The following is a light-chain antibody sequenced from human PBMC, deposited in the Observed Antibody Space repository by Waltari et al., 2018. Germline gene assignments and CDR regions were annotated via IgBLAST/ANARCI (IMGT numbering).Light chain of an antibody. CDR2: GAS. J-gene: IGKJ2*01. Sequence: EILMTQSPATLSLSPGEGVTLSCRASQWVSSNLAWYQQKPGQAPRLLIYGASSRATGVPARFSGSGSGRDFTLTISSLQSDDFALYRCQQYSTRPYTFGQGTKLEI. CDR3: QQYSTRPYT. CDR1: QWVSSN. V-gene: IGKV3-15*01.